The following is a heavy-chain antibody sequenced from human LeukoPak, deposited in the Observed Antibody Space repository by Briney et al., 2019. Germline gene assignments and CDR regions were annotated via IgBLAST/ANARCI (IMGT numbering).Heavy chain of an antibody. CDR1: GFSFSDYF. D-gene: IGHD6-13*01. CDR3: ARVATLRALCPGSTCYYFDS. J-gene: IGHJ4*02. CDR2: SRNKANSYTT. Sequence: PGGSLRLSCAASGFSFSDYFLDWVRQAPGKGLEWVGRSRNKANSYTTEYAASVKGRFTISRDDSQNSLYLQMNSLDTEDTAIYYCARVATLRALCPGSTCYYFDSWGQGALVTVSS. V-gene: IGHV3-72*01.